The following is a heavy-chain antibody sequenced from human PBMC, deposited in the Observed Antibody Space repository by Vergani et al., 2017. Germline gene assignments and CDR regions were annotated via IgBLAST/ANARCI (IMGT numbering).Heavy chain of an antibody. V-gene: IGHV1-24*01. CDR2: FDPEDGET. Sequence: QVQLVQSGAEVKKPGASVKVSCKVSGYTLTELSMHWVRQDPGKGPEWMGGFDPEDGETIYAQKFQGRVTMTEDTSTDTAYMELSSLRSEDTAVYYCATYDLAYYDSSGYPSEGFDPWGQGTLVTVSS. J-gene: IGHJ5*02. CDR3: ATYDLAYYDSSGYPSEGFDP. CDR1: GYTLTELS. D-gene: IGHD3-22*01.